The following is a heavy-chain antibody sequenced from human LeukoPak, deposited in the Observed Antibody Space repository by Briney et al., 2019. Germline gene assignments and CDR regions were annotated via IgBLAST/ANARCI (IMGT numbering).Heavy chain of an antibody. D-gene: IGHD3-16*01. Sequence: SETLSLTCTVSGGSISSSSYYWGWIRQPPGKGLEWIGSIYYSGSTYYNPSLKSRVTISVDTSKNQFSLKLSSVTAADTAVYYCARVSQQIWGHWFDPWGQGTLVTVSS. CDR2: IYYSGST. CDR1: GGSISSSSYY. J-gene: IGHJ5*02. V-gene: IGHV4-39*07. CDR3: ARVSQQIWGHWFDP.